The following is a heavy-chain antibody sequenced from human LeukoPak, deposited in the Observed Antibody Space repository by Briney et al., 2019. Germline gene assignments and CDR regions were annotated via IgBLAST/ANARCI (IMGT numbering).Heavy chain of an antibody. V-gene: IGHV4-31*03. Sequence: SETLSLTCTVSGGSISSGGYYWSWIRQPPGKGLEWIGHIYYSGSTYYNPSLKSRLNISVDTSKNHFSLQLSSVAAADTALYYCAREGLDYGDYEGAAFDIWGQGTMVTVSS. D-gene: IGHD4-17*01. J-gene: IGHJ3*02. CDR1: GGSISSGGYY. CDR3: AREGLDYGDYEGAAFDI. CDR2: IYYSGST.